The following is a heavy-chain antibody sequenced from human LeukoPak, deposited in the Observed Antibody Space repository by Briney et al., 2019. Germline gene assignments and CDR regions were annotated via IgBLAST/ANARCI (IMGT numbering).Heavy chain of an antibody. Sequence: AGGSLRLSCAASGFTFSSYEMNWVRQAPGKGLEWVSYISSSGSTIYYADSVKGQFTISRDNAKNSLYLQMNSLRAEDTAVYYCARDLIGGYYGSGSYPDPFDYWGQGTLVTVSS. D-gene: IGHD3-10*01. J-gene: IGHJ4*02. CDR2: ISSSGSTI. CDR3: ARDLIGGYYGSGSYPDPFDY. CDR1: GFTFSSYE. V-gene: IGHV3-48*03.